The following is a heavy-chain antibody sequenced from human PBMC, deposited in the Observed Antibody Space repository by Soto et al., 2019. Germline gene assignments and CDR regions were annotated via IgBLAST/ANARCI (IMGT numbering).Heavy chain of an antibody. D-gene: IGHD6-19*01. CDR3: ARPYSTGWYIPFNI. CDR2: IYYSGST. J-gene: IGHJ3*02. CDR1: GGTISDYC. Sequence: LSKTVAGGTISDYCWSWIRKQPGKGLEWIGYIYYSGSTNYNPSLKSRVTMSVDTSKNQFSLTLSSVTAADTAVYFCARPYSTGWYIPFNILVQGTMVTGSS. V-gene: IGHV4-59*08.